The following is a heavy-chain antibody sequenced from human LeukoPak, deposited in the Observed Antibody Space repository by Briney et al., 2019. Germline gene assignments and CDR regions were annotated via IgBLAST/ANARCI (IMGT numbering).Heavy chain of an antibody. CDR2: IHPNSGGT. V-gene: IGHV1-2*02. J-gene: IGHJ6*03. Sequence: GASVKVSFKTSGNTFIGFYMHWVRQAPGQGLEWMGWIHPNSGGTKYAQKFQGRVTMTRDTSISTVYMELSSLRSDDTAVYYCAKVYSSTSYYYYYMDVWGKGTTVTISS. CDR1: GNTFIGFY. D-gene: IGHD6-19*01. CDR3: AKVYSSTSYYYYYMDV.